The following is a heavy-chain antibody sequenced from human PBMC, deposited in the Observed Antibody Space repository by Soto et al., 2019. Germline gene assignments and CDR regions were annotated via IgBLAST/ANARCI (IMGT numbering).Heavy chain of an antibody. J-gene: IGHJ5*02. CDR2: IYYSGTT. Sequence: TLSLTCTVSGDSISSGDYYWSWIRQPPGKGLEWIGYIYYSGTTYYNPSLKSRVTISVDTSKNQFSLKLRSVTAADTAVHYCARVDILSGHPKWFDPWGQGTLVTVSS. CDR1: GDSISSGDYY. CDR3: ARVDILSGHPKWFDP. V-gene: IGHV4-30-4*01. D-gene: IGHD3-9*01.